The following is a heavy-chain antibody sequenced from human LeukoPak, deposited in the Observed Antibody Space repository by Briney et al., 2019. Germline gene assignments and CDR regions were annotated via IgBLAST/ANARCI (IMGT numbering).Heavy chain of an antibody. D-gene: IGHD1-26*01. CDR3: ARVLRGSDGAFDI. Sequence: RGSLRPSCAASGFTFSSYAMHWVRQAPGKGLEYVSAISSNGGSTYYANFVKGRFTISRDNSKNTLYLQMGSLRAEDMAVYYCARVLRGSDGAFDIWGQGTMVTVSS. CDR2: ISSNGGST. J-gene: IGHJ3*02. CDR1: GFTFSSYA. V-gene: IGHV3-64*01.